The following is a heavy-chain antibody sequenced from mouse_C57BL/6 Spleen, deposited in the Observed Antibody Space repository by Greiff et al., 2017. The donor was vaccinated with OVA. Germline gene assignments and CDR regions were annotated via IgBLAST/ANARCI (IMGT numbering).Heavy chain of an antibody. CDR2: IYPGGGYT. J-gene: IGHJ2*01. V-gene: IGHV1-63*01. CDR3: ARASNYFDY. CDR1: GYTFTNYW. Sequence: QVQLQQSGAQLVRPGTSVKMSCKASGYTFTNYWIGWAQQRPGHGLEWIGDIYPGGGYTNYNEKFKGKATLTADKSSSTAYMQFSSLTSEDSAIYYCARASNYFDYWGQGTTLTVSS.